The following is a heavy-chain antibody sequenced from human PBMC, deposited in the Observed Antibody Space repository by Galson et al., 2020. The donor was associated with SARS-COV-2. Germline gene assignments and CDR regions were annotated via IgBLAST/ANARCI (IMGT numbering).Heavy chain of an antibody. CDR1: GFTFSSYA. J-gene: IGHJ4*02. CDR3: ASDLSYYYDSSGQSARVY. Sequence: TGGSLRLSCAASGFTFSSYAMHWVRQAPGKGLEWVAVISYDGSNKYYADSVKGRFTISRDNSKNTLYLQMNSLRAEDTAVYYCASDLSYYYDSSGQSARVYWGQGTLVTVSS. V-gene: IGHV3-30-3*01. CDR2: ISYDGSNK. D-gene: IGHD3-22*01.